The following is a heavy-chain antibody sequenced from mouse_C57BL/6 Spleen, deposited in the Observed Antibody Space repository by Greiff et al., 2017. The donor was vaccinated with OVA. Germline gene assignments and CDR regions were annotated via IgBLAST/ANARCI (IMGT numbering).Heavy chain of an antibody. D-gene: IGHD1-1*01. V-gene: IGHV14-3*01. Sequence: EVMVVESVAELVRPGASVKLSCTASGFNIKNTYMHWVKQRPEQGLEWIGRIDPANGNTKYAPKFQGKATITADTSSNTAYLQLSSLTSEDTAIYYCAREVYYGSSPGYFDVWGTGTTVTVSS. J-gene: IGHJ1*03. CDR3: AREVYYGSSPGYFDV. CDR2: IDPANGNT. CDR1: GFNIKNTY.